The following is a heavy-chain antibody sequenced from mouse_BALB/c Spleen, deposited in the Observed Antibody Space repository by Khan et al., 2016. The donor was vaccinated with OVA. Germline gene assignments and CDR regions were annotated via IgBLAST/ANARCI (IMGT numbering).Heavy chain of an antibody. V-gene: IGHV5-6*01. CDR1: GFTFSTYG. CDR2: VSTGGSYT. CDR3: TRLAYYYGSEGFAY. D-gene: IGHD1-1*01. J-gene: IGHJ3*01. Sequence: EVQLVESGGDLVKPGGSLKLSCAASGFTFSTYGMSWVRQTPDKRLEWVATVSTGGSYTYYPNSVKGRFTISSDNDKNNLYLQMSGLKSEDTAMFYCTRLAYYYGSEGFAYWGQGTLVTVSA.